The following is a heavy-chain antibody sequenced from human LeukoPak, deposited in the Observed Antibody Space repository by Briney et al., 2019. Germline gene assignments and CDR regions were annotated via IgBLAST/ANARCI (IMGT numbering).Heavy chain of an antibody. D-gene: IGHD4-17*01. Sequence: PGGSETLSCAASGITVSSNYMSWVRQPPGKGLEWVSIIYSGGTTYYADSVQGRFTISRDNSKNTVYLQMNSLRVEDTAVYYCARDPRTTGKSKYGMDVWGQGSTLTVPS. V-gene: IGHV3-53*01. J-gene: IGHJ6*02. CDR2: IYSGGTT. CDR1: GITVSSNY. CDR3: ARDPRTTGKSKYGMDV.